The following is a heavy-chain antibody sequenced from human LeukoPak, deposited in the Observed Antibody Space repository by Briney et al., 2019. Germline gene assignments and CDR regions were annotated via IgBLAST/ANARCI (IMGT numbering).Heavy chain of an antibody. V-gene: IGHV4-39*07. CDR1: GGSISSSSYY. CDR3: ARANYYDSSGLRY. D-gene: IGHD3-22*01. CDR2: IYYSGST. Sequence: SETLSLTCTVSGGSISSSSYYWGWIRQPPGKGLEWIGSIYYSGSTYYNPSLRSRVTISVDTSKNQFSLKLSSVTAADTAVFYCARANYYDSSGLRYWGQGTLVTVSS. J-gene: IGHJ4*02.